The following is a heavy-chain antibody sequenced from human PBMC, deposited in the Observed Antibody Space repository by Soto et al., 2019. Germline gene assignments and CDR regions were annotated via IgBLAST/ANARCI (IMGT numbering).Heavy chain of an antibody. V-gene: IGHV3-30-3*01. CDR2: ISYDGSNK. CDR3: ARSSWVSTPRLIVVVAGGAFDI. Sequence: QVQLVESGGGVVQPGRSLRLSCAASGFTFSSYAMHWVRQAPGKGLAGAAVISYDGSNKYYADSVKGRFTISRDNSKNTRYLQRNRMRAGDTAVYYCARSSWVSTPRLIVVVAGGAFDIWGQGTMVTVSS. D-gene: IGHD3-22*01. J-gene: IGHJ3*02. CDR1: GFTFSSYA.